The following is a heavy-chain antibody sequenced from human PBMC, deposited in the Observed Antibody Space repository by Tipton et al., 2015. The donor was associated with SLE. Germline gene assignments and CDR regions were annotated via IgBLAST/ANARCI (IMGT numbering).Heavy chain of an antibody. V-gene: IGHV4-34*01. CDR1: GGSFSGYY. Sequence: AGLVKPSETLSLTCAVYGGSFSGYYWSWIRQPPGKGLEWIGEINHSGSTNYNPSLKSRVTISVDTSKNQFSLKLSSVTAADTAVYYCARRFLEWFGYGMDVWGQGTTVTVSS. CDR2: INHSGST. CDR3: ARRFLEWFGYGMDV. J-gene: IGHJ6*02. D-gene: IGHD3-3*01.